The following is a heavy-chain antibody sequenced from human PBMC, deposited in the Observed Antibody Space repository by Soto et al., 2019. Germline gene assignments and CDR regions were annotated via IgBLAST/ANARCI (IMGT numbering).Heavy chain of an antibody. Sequence: QVQLVQSGAEVKKPGSSVKVSCKASGGTFSIYTISWVRQAPGPGLECMGGSANSAQKFQGRLTVTADESTSTVYLELSSLTSEDTAVFYCAREGPPDIAWFDPWGQGTLVSFSS. CDR1: GGTFSIYT. CDR2: SA. J-gene: IGHJ5*02. V-gene: IGHV1-69*01. D-gene: IGHD2-15*01. CDR3: AREGPPDIAWFDP.